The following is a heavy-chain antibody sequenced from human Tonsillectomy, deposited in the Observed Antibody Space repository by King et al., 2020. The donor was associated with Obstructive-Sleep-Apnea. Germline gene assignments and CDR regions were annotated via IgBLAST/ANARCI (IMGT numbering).Heavy chain of an antibody. J-gene: IGHJ6*02. CDR1: GFTFSNAW. V-gene: IGHV3-15*01. Sequence: VQLVESGGGLVKPGGSLRLSCAASGFTFSNAWMTWVRQAPGKGLEWVGRIKSKTDGGTTDYVAPVKGRFTISRDDSKDTLYLQMNSLKTEDTAVYYCTTVADIVVVPAAAKYYYYGMDVWGQGTTVTVSS. CDR3: TTVADIVVVPAAAKYYYYGMDV. CDR2: IKSKTDGGTT. D-gene: IGHD2-2*01.